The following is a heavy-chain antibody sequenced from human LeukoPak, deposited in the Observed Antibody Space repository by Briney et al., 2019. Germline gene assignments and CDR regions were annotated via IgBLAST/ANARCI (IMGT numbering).Heavy chain of an antibody. J-gene: IGHJ4*02. D-gene: IGHD3-16*01. CDR3: ARGAGGPDY. V-gene: IGHV4-59*01. CDR2: TYYSGDT. CDR1: GASISSSY. Sequence: SETLSLTCTVSGASISSSYWSWIRQPPGKGLEWIGYTYYSGDTNYNPSLESRVTISVDTSKNHFSLRMTSVTAADTAIYYCARGAGGPDYWGQGTLVTVSS.